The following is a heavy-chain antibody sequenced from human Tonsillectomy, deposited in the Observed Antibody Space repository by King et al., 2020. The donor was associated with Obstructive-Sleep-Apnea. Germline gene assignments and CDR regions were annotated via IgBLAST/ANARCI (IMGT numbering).Heavy chain of an antibody. D-gene: IGHD3-22*01. Sequence: VQLVESGAEVKKPGESLKISCTGSGYSFTSYWIGWVRQMPGKGLEWMGIIYPGDSDTRYSPSFQGQVTISADKSISTAYLQWSSLKASDTAMYYCARSLINYYDSSGYYPGAFDIWGQGTMVTVSS. CDR3: ARSLINYYDSSGYYPGAFDI. V-gene: IGHV5-51*01. CDR1: GYSFTSYW. CDR2: IYPGDSDT. J-gene: IGHJ3*02.